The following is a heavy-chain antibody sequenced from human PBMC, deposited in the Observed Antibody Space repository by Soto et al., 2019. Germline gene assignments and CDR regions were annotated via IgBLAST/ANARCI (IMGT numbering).Heavy chain of an antibody. CDR3: ARAQYYRMATNEYYFDY. CDR2: IYHSGST. CDR1: GYSISSGYY. D-gene: IGHD5-12*01. J-gene: IGHJ4*02. Sequence: SETLSLTCAVSGYSISSGYYWAWIRSPQGKGLEWIGSIYHSGSTYYNPSLKSRVTISVDTSKNQFSLKLSSVTAADTAVYYCARAQYYRMATNEYYFDYWGQGTLVTVSS. V-gene: IGHV4-38-2*01.